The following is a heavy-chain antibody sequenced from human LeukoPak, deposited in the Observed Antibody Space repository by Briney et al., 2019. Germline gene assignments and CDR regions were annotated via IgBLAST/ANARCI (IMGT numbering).Heavy chain of an antibody. Sequence: ASVKVSCKVSGYTLTDLAMHWVRQAPGKGLEWMGGYEPERGEIVYAQQLQGRVHMTEDTSTETAYMELSSLRAEDTAVYYCARIYCSGGSCYEPNYMDVWGKGTTVTVSS. V-gene: IGHV1-24*01. D-gene: IGHD2-15*01. J-gene: IGHJ6*03. CDR2: YEPERGEI. CDR1: GYTLTDLA. CDR3: ARIYCSGGSCYEPNYMDV.